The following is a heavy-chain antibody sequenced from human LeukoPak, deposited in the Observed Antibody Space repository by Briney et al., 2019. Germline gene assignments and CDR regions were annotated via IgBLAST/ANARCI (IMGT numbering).Heavy chain of an antibody. D-gene: IGHD2-2*01. CDR2: IIPIFGTA. J-gene: IGHJ4*02. Sequence: SVKVSCKASGYTFTSYDINWVRQAPGQGLEWMGGIIPIFGTANYAQKFQGRVTITADESTSTAYMELSSLRSEDTAVYYCAIELGGYCSSTSCYSTDWGQGTLVTVSS. CDR3: AIELGGYCSSTSCYSTD. CDR1: GYTFTSYD. V-gene: IGHV1-69*13.